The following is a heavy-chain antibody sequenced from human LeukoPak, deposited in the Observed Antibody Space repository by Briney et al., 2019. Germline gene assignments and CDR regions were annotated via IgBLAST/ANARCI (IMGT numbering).Heavy chain of an antibody. CDR1: GYSLPAKF. J-gene: IGHJ4*02. D-gene: IGHD6-19*01. Sequence: ASVKVSCKASGYSLPAKFMHWVRQAPGQGLEWMGWINTNTGNPTYAQGFTGRFVFSLDTSVSTAYLQISSLKAEDTAVYYCARDPYSSGWGDFDYWGQGTLVTVSS. V-gene: IGHV7-4-1*02. CDR3: ARDPYSSGWGDFDY. CDR2: INTNTGNP.